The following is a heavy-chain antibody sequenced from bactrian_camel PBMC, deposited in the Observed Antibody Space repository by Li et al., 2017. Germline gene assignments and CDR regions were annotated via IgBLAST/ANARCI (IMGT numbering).Heavy chain of an antibody. CDR2: IYTGGGST. V-gene: IGHV3S1*01. D-gene: IGHD4*01. CDR1: IDYSTTLC. J-gene: IGHJ4*01. Sequence: HVQLVESGGGSARAGGTLTLSCAAAIDYSTTLCMAWFRQVPGKEREAVAAIYTGGGSTFYADSVKGRFTIVLGSGRNTMDLQMNDLKPEDTAMYYCAVQRPHPGVRWKVIGDYPHWGRGPRSPSP.